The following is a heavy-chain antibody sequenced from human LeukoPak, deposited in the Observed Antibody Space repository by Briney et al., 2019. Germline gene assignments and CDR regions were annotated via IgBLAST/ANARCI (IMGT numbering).Heavy chain of an antibody. Sequence: SETLSLTCTVSGGSISSSTYYWGWIRQPPGKGLEWIGSIFDSGYTYYNASLKSRVTMSIDTSKNQFSLKLTSATAADTAVYYCARPRESQRSSSPFDYWGQGMLVTVSS. CDR1: GGSISSSTYY. J-gene: IGHJ4*02. V-gene: IGHV4-39*01. CDR3: ARPRESQRSSSPFDY. CDR2: IFDSGYT. D-gene: IGHD6-6*01.